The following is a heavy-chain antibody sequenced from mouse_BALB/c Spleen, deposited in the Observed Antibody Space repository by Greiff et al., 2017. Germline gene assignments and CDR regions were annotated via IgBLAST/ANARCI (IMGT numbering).Heavy chain of an antibody. CDR2: IYPGDGST. Sequence: VQLQESGPELVKPGASVKMSCKASGYTFTSYYIHWVKQRPGQGLEWIGWIYPGDGSTKYNEKFKGKTTLTADKSSSTAYMLLSSLTSGDSAIYFCARGGGYDGAWFAYWGQGTLVTVSA. CDR1: GYTFTSYY. V-gene: IGHV1S56*01. D-gene: IGHD2-14*01. CDR3: ARGGGYDGAWFAY. J-gene: IGHJ3*01.